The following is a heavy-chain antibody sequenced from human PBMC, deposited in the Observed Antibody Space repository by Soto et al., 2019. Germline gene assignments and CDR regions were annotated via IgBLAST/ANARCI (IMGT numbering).Heavy chain of an antibody. CDR1: GGTFNTYA. CDR3: AREVQVHTPAFVY. CDR2: ISPMFGAA. J-gene: IGHJ4*02. V-gene: IGHV1-69*19. D-gene: IGHD1-1*01. Sequence: QVQLVQYGAEMKKPGSSVKVSCQSSGGTFNTYAMNWVRQAPGQGPEWMGDISPMFGAANYAPKFQGRVTITADEATGTSYMQLSSLTSEDTALYFCAREVQVHTPAFVYWGQGTLVTVS.